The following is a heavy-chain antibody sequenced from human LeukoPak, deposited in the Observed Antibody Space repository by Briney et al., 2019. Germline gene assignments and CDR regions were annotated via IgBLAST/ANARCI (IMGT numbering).Heavy chain of an antibody. J-gene: IGHJ4*02. Sequence: SETLSLTCTVSGGSISSYYWSWIRQPPGKGLEWIGYIYYSGSTNYNPSLESRVTISVDTSKNQFSLKLSSVTAADTAVYYCARDLNPSGLFDYWGQGTLVTVSS. CDR3: ARDLNPSGLFDY. V-gene: IGHV4-59*01. CDR2: IYYSGST. D-gene: IGHD3-3*01. CDR1: GGSISSYY.